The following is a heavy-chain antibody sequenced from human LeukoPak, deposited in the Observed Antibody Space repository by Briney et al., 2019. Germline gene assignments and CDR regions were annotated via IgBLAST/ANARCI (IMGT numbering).Heavy chain of an antibody. J-gene: IGHJ4*02. D-gene: IGHD4-23*01. Sequence: GGSLRLSCAASGFTSSSYSMNWVRQAPGKGLEWVSSVSSSSSYIYYADSVKGRFTISRDNAKNSLYLQMNSLRAEDTAVYYCARHGTTLDYWGQGTLVTVSS. CDR3: ARHGTTLDY. CDR1: GFTSSSYS. CDR2: VSSSSSYI. V-gene: IGHV3-21*01.